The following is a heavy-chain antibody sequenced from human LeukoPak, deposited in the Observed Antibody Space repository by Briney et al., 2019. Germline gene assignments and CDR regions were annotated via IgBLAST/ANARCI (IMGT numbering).Heavy chain of an antibody. V-gene: IGHV1-18*04. CDR2: ISAYNGNT. CDR3: ARAHYYDILTRYSPPLYYGMDV. Sequence: ASVKVACKASGYTFTSYGISWVRQAPGQGLEWMGWISAYNGNTNYAQKLQGRVTMTTDTSTTTAYMELRSPSSDDTAVYYCARAHYYDILTRYSPPLYYGMDVWGKGTTVTVSS. J-gene: IGHJ6*04. D-gene: IGHD3-9*01. CDR1: GYTFTSYG.